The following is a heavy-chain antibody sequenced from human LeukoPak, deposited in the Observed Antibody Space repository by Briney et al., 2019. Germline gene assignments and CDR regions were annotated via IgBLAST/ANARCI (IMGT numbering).Heavy chain of an antibody. J-gene: IGHJ5*02. Sequence: GGSLRLSCAASGFTFSSYWMHWVRQAPGKGLVWVSHINSDGSSTSYADSVKGRFTISRDNAKNTLYLQMNSLRAEDTAVYYCARALSQTQWLVNGWFDPWGQGTLVTVSS. CDR1: GFTFSSYW. CDR3: ARALSQTQWLVNGWFDP. CDR2: INSDGSST. V-gene: IGHV3-74*01. D-gene: IGHD6-19*01.